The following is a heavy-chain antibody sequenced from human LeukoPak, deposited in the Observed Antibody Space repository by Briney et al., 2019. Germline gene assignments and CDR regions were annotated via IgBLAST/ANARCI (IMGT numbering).Heavy chain of an antibody. J-gene: IGHJ6*03. V-gene: IGHV3-21*01. CDR3: AAYSPYYYYMDV. Sequence: GGSLRLSCAASGFTFSSYSMNWVRQAPGKGLEWVSSISSSSSYIYYADSVKGRFTISRDNAKNSLYLQINSLRAEDTAVYYCAAYSPYYYYMDVWGKGTTVTVSS. CDR1: GFTFSSYS. D-gene: IGHD6-13*01. CDR2: ISSSSSYI.